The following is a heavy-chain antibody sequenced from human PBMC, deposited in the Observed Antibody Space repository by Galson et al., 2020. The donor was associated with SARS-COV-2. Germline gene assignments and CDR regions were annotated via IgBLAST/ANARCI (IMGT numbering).Heavy chain of an antibody. CDR3: ARGFDY. CDR2: VYYSGST. V-gene: IGHV4-59*01. J-gene: IGHJ4*02. CDR1: GDSISSYY. Sequence: SETLSLTCTVSGDSISSYYWSWIRQPPGKGLEWIGYVYYSGSTNYNPSLKSRVTISVDTSKNQFSLKLTSVSAADTAVYYCARGFDYWGQGALVTVSS.